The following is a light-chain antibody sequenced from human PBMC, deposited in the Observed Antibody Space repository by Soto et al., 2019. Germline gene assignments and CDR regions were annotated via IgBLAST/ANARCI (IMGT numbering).Light chain of an antibody. CDR1: SSNIGNNY. Sequence: QSVLTQPPSASGTPGQRVTVSCSGSSSNIGNNYVFWYQHLPGTAPKLLIYRNDQRPSGVSARFSGSKSGTSASLAISGPRSEDEADYYCAAWDDSLSGSYVFGPGTKLTV. J-gene: IGLJ1*01. V-gene: IGLV1-47*01. CDR3: AAWDDSLSGSYV. CDR2: RND.